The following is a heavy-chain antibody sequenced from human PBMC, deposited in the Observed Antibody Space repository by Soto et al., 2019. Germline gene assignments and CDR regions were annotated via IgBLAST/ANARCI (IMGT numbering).Heavy chain of an antibody. Sequence: QLQLQESGPGLVKPSETLSLTCTVSGGSISSSSYYWGWIRQPPGKGLEWIGSIYYGGSTYYNPSLKSRVTISVDTSKNQFSLKLSSVTAADTAVYYCATRTNRTLYYYYYMDVWGKGTTVTVSS. J-gene: IGHJ6*03. CDR2: IYYGGST. V-gene: IGHV4-39*01. CDR1: GGSISSSSYY. CDR3: ATRTNRTLYYYYYMDV.